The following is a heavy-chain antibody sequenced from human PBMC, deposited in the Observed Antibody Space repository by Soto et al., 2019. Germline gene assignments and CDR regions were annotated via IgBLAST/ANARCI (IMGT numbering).Heavy chain of an antibody. V-gene: IGHV4-30-2*01. CDR2: IFHSGST. J-gene: IGHJ4*02. CDR1: GGSISSGDYS. D-gene: IGHD3-22*01. CDR3: ARAQSGGYYSFDY. Sequence: PSETLSLTCXVSGGSISSGDYSWNWIRQPPGKGLEWIGYIFHSGSTYYNPSLKSRVTISVDRSKNHFSLRLSSVTAADTAVYYCARAQSGGYYSFDYWGQGILVTVSS.